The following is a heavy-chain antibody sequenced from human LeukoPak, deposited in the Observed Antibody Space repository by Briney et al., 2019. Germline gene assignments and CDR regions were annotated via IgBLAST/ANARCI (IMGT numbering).Heavy chain of an antibody. CDR3: ARDDYGSSGSVGY. CDR1: GGSISSGGYY. Sequence: SETLSLTCTVSGGSISSGGYYWSWIRQHPGTGLEWIGYIYYSGSTYYNPSLKSRVTISVDTSKNQFSLKLSSVTAADTAVYYCARDDYGSSGSVGYWGQGTLVTVSS. J-gene: IGHJ4*02. D-gene: IGHD3-22*01. V-gene: IGHV4-31*03. CDR2: IYYSGST.